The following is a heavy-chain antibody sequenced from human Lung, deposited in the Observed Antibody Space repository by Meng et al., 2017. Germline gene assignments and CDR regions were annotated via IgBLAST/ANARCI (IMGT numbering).Heavy chain of an antibody. CDR3: ARFDISASGRGDY. J-gene: IGHJ4*02. Sequence: QVLLLPSCLWLVTPSVILPLTCDVSCRSSTSGTWWSWVRQTPGKGLEWVGEVLRSGVTNYNPPLESRVTITVDKSKHQYSLKEYYVTAADTDTYYCARFDISASGRGDYWGQGILVTVSS. V-gene: IGHV4-4*02. CDR2: VLRSGVT. D-gene: IGHD6-13*01. CDR1: CRSSTSGTW.